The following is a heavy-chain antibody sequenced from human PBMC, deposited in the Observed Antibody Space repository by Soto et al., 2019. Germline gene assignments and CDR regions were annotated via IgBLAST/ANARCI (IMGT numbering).Heavy chain of an antibody. CDR2: INHSGST. CDR3: GRRRARRYDFWSGYYDPDYYYYMDV. J-gene: IGHJ6*03. D-gene: IGHD3-3*01. CDR1: GGSFSGYY. Sequence: SETLSLTCAVYGGSFSGYYWSWIRQPPGKGLEWIGEINHSGSTNYNPSLKSRVTISVDTSKNQFSLKLSSVTAADTAVYYCGRRRARRYDFWSGYYDPDYYYYMDVWGKGTTVTVSS. V-gene: IGHV4-34*01.